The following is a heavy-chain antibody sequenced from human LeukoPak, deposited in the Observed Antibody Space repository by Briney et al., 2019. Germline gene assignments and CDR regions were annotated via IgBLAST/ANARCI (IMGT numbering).Heavy chain of an antibody. J-gene: IGHJ4*02. CDR1: GFTFSRYS. CDR3: ARDKDQYSGYDSGLFDY. Sequence: GGSLRLSCAASGFTFSRYSMNWVRQAPGKGLEWVSSITSSSGYIYYADSVKGRFTISRDNAKNSLYLQMNGLRAEDTALYYCARDKDQYSGYDSGLFDYWGQGTLVTVSS. CDR2: ITSSSGYI. D-gene: IGHD5-12*01. V-gene: IGHV3-21*01.